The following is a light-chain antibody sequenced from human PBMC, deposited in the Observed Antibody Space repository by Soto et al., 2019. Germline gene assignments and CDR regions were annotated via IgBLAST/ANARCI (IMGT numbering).Light chain of an antibody. CDR2: GAS. J-gene: IGKJ5*01. V-gene: IGKV3-15*01. CDR1: QSVSSN. Sequence: EIVMTQSPATLSVSPGERATLSCRASQSVSSNLAWYQQKPGQAPRLLIYGASTRATGIPARFSGSGSGTDFTLTISSLHPEDFEVYYFQQYNNGLITFAQGTRLQIQ. CDR3: QQYNNGLIT.